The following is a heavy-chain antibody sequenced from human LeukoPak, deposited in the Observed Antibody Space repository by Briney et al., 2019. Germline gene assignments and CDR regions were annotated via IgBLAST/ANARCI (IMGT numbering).Heavy chain of an antibody. J-gene: IGHJ6*03. CDR2: ISADNGKT. V-gene: IGHV1-18*04. Sequence: ASVTVSCTASGYTFTGYYMHWVRQAPGQGLEWMGWISADNGKTNYAQKLQGRVTMTTDTSTTTAYMELRSLRSDDTAVYYCARRGYPVYYYYMDVWGKGTTVTISS. CDR1: GYTFTGYY. CDR3: ARRGYPVYYYYMDV. D-gene: IGHD5-12*01.